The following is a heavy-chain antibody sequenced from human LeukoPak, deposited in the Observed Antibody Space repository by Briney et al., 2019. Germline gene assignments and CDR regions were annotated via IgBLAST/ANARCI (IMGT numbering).Heavy chain of an antibody. Sequence: GASVKVSCKASGGTFSSYAISWVRQAPGQGLEWMGRIIPILGIANYAQKFQGRVTITADKSTSTAYMELSSLRSEDTAVYYCARERTPNHGDEVVPDAFDIWGQGTMVTVSS. CDR2: IIPILGIA. D-gene: IGHD2-21*01. V-gene: IGHV1-69*04. CDR1: GGTFSSYA. J-gene: IGHJ3*02. CDR3: ARERTPNHGDEVVPDAFDI.